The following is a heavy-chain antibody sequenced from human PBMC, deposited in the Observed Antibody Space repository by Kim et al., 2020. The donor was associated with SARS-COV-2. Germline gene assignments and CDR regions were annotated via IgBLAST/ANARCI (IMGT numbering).Heavy chain of an antibody. Sequence: LSLPCAASGFTFSSYAMSWVRQAPGKGLEWVSAISGSGGGTYYADSVKGRFTVSRDNSKNTLYLQMNSLRAEDTAVYYCAKVEYASWFDPWGQGTLVTVSS. J-gene: IGHJ5*02. CDR1: GFTFSSYA. CDR2: ISGSGGGT. D-gene: IGHD2-2*01. V-gene: IGHV3-23*01. CDR3: AKVEYASWFDP.